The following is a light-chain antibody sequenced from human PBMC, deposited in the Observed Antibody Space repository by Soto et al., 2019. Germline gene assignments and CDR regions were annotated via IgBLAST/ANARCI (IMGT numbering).Light chain of an antibody. V-gene: IGLV2-14*03. Sequence: QSALTQPASVSGSPGQSITISCTGTSSDVGGYDHVSWYQQHPGRAPKLMIFDVRNRPSGVSNRFSGSKSGNTASLIISGLQTEDEADYYCSSYRSGSNAFVFGTGTRSPS. CDR3: SSYRSGSNAFV. CDR1: SSDVGGYDH. J-gene: IGLJ1*01. CDR2: DVR.